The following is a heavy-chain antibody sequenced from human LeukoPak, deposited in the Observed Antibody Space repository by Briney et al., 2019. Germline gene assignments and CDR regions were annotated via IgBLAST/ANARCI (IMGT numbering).Heavy chain of an antibody. CDR2: ISSSGSTI. D-gene: IGHD6-19*01. Sequence: SGGSLRLSCAASGFTFSDYYMSWIRQAPGKGLEWVSYISSSGSTIYYADSVKGRFTISRDNAKNSLYLQMNSLRAEDTAVYYCGRAGSSGWYLNWFDPWGQGTLVTVSS. CDR3: GRAGSSGWYLNWFDP. CDR1: GFTFSDYY. J-gene: IGHJ5*02. V-gene: IGHV3-11*01.